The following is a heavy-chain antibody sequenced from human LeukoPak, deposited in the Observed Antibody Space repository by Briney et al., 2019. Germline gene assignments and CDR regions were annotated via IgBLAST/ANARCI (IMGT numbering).Heavy chain of an antibody. Sequence: GGSLRLSCAASGFTFSSYSMNWVRQAPGKGLEWVANIKQDGSEKYYVDSVKGRFTISRDNTKNSLFLQMNSLRAEDTAVYYCARDREVALFYFDYWGQGTLVTVSS. D-gene: IGHD3-10*01. CDR3: ARDREVALFYFDY. CDR2: IKQDGSEK. J-gene: IGHJ4*02. CDR1: GFTFSSYS. V-gene: IGHV3-7*01.